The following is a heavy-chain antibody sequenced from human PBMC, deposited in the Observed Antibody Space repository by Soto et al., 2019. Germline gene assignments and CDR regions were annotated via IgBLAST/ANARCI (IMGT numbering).Heavy chain of an antibody. J-gene: IGHJ6*02. Sequence: ASVKVSCKASGYTFTNSGISWVRQAPGQGLEWMGWISTDNGNTNYAQHLQGRVSMTTDTSTSTAYMDLRSLRSDDTAVYYRARDQDIKTFGVYSMYYYGMDVWGQGTTVTVSS. CDR2: ISTDNGNT. V-gene: IGHV1-18*01. D-gene: IGHD3-3*01. CDR1: GYTFTNSG. CDR3: ARDQDIKTFGVYSMYYYGMDV.